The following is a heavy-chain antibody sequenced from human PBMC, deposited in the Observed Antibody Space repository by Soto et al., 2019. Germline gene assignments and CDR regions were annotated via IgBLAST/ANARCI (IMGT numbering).Heavy chain of an antibody. CDR1: GGAISSGGYA. J-gene: IGHJ4*02. CDR2: IYHSGKT. D-gene: IGHD3-10*01. Sequence: QLQLQESGSGLVKPAQTLSLTCGVSGGAISSGGYACSWILQPPGKGLEWIGYIYHSGKTYYNPSLQSRATISVDRSKNQFSLKLSSVTATDTAVYYCATVSSGREFFDHWGQEPLVTVSP. CDR3: ATVSSGREFFDH. V-gene: IGHV4-30-2*01.